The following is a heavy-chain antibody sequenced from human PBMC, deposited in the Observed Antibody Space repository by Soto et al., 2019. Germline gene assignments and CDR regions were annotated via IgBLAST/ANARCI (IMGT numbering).Heavy chain of an antibody. CDR3: AKDLLITMIVVVINGMDV. CDR1: XFTFSSYG. Sequence: SLRLSCAASXFTFSSYGMHWVRQAPGKGLEWVAVISYDGGNKYYADSVKGRFTISRDNSKNTLYLQMNSLRAEDTAVYYCAKDLLITMIVVVINGMDVWGQGTTVTVSS. CDR2: ISYDGGNK. J-gene: IGHJ6*02. V-gene: IGHV3-30*18. D-gene: IGHD3-22*01.